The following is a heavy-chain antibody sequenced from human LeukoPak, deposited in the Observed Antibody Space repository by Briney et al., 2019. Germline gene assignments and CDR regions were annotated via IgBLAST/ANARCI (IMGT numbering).Heavy chain of an antibody. CDR2: IYPGDSDT. D-gene: IGHD6-13*01. Sequence: GESLKISCKGSGYSFTSYWIGWVRQMPGKGLEWMGIIYPGDSDTRYGPSFRGQVTISADKSISTAYLQWSSLKASDTAMYYCARLIAAAGYRGYFDYWGQGTLVTVSS. CDR1: GYSFTSYW. CDR3: ARLIAAAGYRGYFDY. V-gene: IGHV5-51*01. J-gene: IGHJ4*02.